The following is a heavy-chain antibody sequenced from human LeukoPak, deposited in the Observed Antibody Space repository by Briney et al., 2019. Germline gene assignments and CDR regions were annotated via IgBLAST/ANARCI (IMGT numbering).Heavy chain of an antibody. CDR2: IYYSGST. J-gene: IGHJ3*02. CDR1: GGSISSGDYY. D-gene: IGHD6-13*01. Sequence: PSETLSLTCTVSGGSISSGDYYWSWIRQPPGKGLEWIGYIYYSGSTYYNPSLKSRVTISVDRSKNQFSLKLSSVTAADTAVYYCARLDSSSWAGDAFDIRGQGTMVTVSS. V-gene: IGHV4-30-4*01. CDR3: ARLDSSSWAGDAFDI.